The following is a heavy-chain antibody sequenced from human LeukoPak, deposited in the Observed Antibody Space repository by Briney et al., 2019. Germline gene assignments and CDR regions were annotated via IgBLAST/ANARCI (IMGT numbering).Heavy chain of an antibody. CDR2: INWNGGST. D-gene: IGHD1-26*01. Sequence: PGGSLRLSCAASGFTFDDYGMSWVRQAPGKGLEWVSGINWNGGSTGYADSAKGRFTISRDNAKNSLYLQMNSLRAEDTALYYCARVLGGSSLFDAFDIWGQGTMVTVSS. J-gene: IGHJ3*02. CDR3: ARVLGGSSLFDAFDI. CDR1: GFTFDDYG. V-gene: IGHV3-20*04.